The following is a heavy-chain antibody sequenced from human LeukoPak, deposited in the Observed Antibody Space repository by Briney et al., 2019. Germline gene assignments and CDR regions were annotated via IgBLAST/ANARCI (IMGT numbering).Heavy chain of an antibody. Sequence: SSVKVSCKASGGTFSSYAISWVRQAPGKGLEWMGRITPILGIANYAQKFQGRVTITADKSTSTAYMELSSLRSEDTAVYYCARDTGYYYDSSGPFDYWGQGTLVTVSS. J-gene: IGHJ4*02. CDR3: ARDTGYYYDSSGPFDY. V-gene: IGHV1-69*04. D-gene: IGHD3-22*01. CDR2: ITPILGIA. CDR1: GGTFSSYA.